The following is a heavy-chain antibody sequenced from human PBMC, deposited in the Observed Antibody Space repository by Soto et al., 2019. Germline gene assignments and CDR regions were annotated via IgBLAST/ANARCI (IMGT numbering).Heavy chain of an antibody. Sequence: QVQLVESGGGVVQPGRSLRLSCAASGFTFSSYGMHWVRQAPGKGLEWVAVISYDGSNKYYADSVKGRFTISRDNSKNTLYLQMNSLRAEDTAVYYCAKDFLSGFGELWSSYFDYGGQGTLVTVSS. J-gene: IGHJ4*02. CDR3: AKDFLSGFGELWSSYFDY. V-gene: IGHV3-30*18. CDR2: ISYDGSNK. D-gene: IGHD3-10*01. CDR1: GFTFSSYG.